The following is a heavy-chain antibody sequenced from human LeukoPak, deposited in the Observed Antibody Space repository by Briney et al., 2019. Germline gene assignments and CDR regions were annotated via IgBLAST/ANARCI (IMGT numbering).Heavy chain of an antibody. CDR3: ARRPSVAETGFDY. D-gene: IGHD6-19*01. J-gene: IGHJ4*02. Sequence: GASVKVSCKASGYTFTGYYMHWVRQAPGQGLEWMGWINPNSGGTNYAQKFQGRVTMTRDTSISTAYMELSRLRSDDTAVYYRARRPSVAETGFDYWGQGTLVTASS. V-gene: IGHV1-2*02. CDR1: GYTFTGYY. CDR2: INPNSGGT.